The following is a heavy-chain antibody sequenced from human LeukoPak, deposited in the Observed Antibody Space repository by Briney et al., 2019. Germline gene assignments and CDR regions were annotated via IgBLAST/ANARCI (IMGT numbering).Heavy chain of an antibody. CDR3: ARDSFNSYGHSSLYFDY. D-gene: IGHD5-18*01. CDR2: IKQDGSEK. CDR1: GFTFSSYW. J-gene: IGHJ4*02. V-gene: IGHV3-7*01. Sequence: GGSLRLSCAASGFTFSSYWMSWVRQAPGKGLEWVANIKQDGSEKYYVDSVKGRFTISRDNAKNSLYLQMNSLRAEDTAVYYCARDSFNSYGHSSLYFDYWGQGTLVTVSS.